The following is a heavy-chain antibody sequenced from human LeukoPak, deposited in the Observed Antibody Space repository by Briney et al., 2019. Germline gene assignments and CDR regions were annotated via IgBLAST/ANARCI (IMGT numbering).Heavy chain of an antibody. CDR3: AKCSSTSCPLYYFDY. CDR2: ISGSGGST. J-gene: IGHJ4*02. V-gene: IGHV3-23*01. D-gene: IGHD2-2*01. Sequence: PGGSLRLSCAASGFTFSSYSMNWVRQAPGKGLEWVSAISGSGGSTYYADSVKGRFTISRDNSKNTLYLQMNSLRAEDTAVYYCAKCSSTSCPLYYFDYWGQGTLVTVSS. CDR1: GFTFSSYS.